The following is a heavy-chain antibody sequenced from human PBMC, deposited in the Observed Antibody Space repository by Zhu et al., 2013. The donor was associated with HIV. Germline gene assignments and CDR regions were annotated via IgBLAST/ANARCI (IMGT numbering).Heavy chain of an antibody. CDR3: ARGPYTMTMFDP. Sequence: VQLVESGGGVVQPGRSLRLSCAASGFTFSSYAMHWVRQAPGKGLEWVAVISYDGSNKYYADSVKGRFTISRDNSKNTLYLQMNSLRAEDTAVYYCARGPYTMTMFDPWGQGTLVTVSS. CDR2: ISYDGSNK. CDR1: GFTFSSYA. D-gene: IGHD4-17*01. V-gene: IGHV3-30-3*01. J-gene: IGHJ5*02.